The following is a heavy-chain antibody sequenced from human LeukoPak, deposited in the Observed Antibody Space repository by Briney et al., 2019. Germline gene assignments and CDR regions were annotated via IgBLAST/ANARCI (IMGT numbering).Heavy chain of an antibody. CDR2: LSGSGGST. Sequence: GGSLRLSCAASGFTFNLHAMSWVRQAPGKGLEWVSALSGSGGSTYYADSVKGRFTISRDNSKNTLYLQMNSLRAEDTAIYYCAKGTTYYDTLTGYGYPYYFDYWGQGVLVTVSS. D-gene: IGHD3-9*01. J-gene: IGHJ4*02. CDR3: AKGTTYYDTLTGYGYPYYFDY. CDR1: GFTFNLHA. V-gene: IGHV3-23*01.